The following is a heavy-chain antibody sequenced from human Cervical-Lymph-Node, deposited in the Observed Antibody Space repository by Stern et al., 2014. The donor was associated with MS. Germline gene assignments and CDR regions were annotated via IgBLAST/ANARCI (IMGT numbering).Heavy chain of an antibody. V-gene: IGHV1-2*06. Sequence: QVQLVQSGAEVKKPGASVKVSCKASGYRFSTFYLHWLRQAPGQGLQWIGRINPGSGDTNSSQTFQGRLTMTSDRSITTAYLELSGLRSDDTAVYYCARIYCSGDECYHSFDTWGQGTLVTVSS. CDR3: ARIYCSGDECYHSFDT. J-gene: IGHJ4*02. CDR1: GYRFSTFY. CDR2: INPGSGDT. D-gene: IGHD3-16*02.